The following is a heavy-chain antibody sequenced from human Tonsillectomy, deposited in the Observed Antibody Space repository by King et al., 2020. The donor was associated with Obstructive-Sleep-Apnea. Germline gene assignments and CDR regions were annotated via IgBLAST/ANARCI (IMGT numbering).Heavy chain of an antibody. J-gene: IGHJ4*02. CDR1: GDSINNYY. Sequence: QLQESGPGLVKPSETLSLTCTVSGDSINNYYWSWIRQPPGKGLEWIGYMYYSGNTNYNPSLKGRVTISANTSKIQFSLGLNSVTAADTAVYYCARHRGVEDYGGYGDYFDFWGQGTLVTVSS. CDR3: ARHRGVEDYGGYGDYFDF. V-gene: IGHV4-59*08. CDR2: MYYSGNT. D-gene: IGHD5-12*01.